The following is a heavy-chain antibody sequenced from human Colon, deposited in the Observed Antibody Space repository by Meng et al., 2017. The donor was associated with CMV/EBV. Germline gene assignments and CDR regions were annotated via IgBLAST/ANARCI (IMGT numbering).Heavy chain of an antibody. D-gene: IGHD3-10*01. V-gene: IGHV4-4*07. CDR2: IYSNGRI. Sequence: RGPAPGLVNPSETLPLTCPVPGGSISGHYWTWIRRPAGEGLQWLGRIYSNGRIDENYSLRSRVTISVDTSKNQLSLRLTSVTAADTAVYYCGRAGARGVPIDVWGRGTLVTVSS. CDR3: GRAGARGVPIDV. J-gene: IGHJ1*01. CDR1: GGSISGHY.